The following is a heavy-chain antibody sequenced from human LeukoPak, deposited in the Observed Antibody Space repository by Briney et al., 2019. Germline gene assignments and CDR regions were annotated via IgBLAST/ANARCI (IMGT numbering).Heavy chain of an antibody. V-gene: IGHV4-39*01. J-gene: IGHJ3*02. Sequence: SETLSLTCTVSGGSISSSSYYWGWIRQPPGKGREWIGSIYYSGSTYYNPSLKSRVTISVDTSKNQFSLKLSSVTAADTAVYYCTSQSSSFRAFDIWGQGTMLTVSS. D-gene: IGHD6-13*01. CDR3: TSQSSSFRAFDI. CDR1: GGSISSSSYY. CDR2: IYYSGST.